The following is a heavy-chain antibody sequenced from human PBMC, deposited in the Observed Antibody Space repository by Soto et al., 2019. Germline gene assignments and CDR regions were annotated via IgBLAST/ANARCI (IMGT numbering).Heavy chain of an antibody. CDR2: ISYDGSHK. CDR1: GFTFSAYG. V-gene: IGHV3-30*18. CDR3: VKEGRGYGGFDPNSYFEN. D-gene: IGHD5-12*01. Sequence: QVQLVESAGGVVQPGTSLRLSCAASGFTFSAYGMHWVRPAPAKGLEWVAVISYDGSHKTYTDSVQGRFTISRDTSKNTLHLQMSSLRPADTAVDYCVKEGRGYGGFDPNSYFENWGQGTLVTVSS. J-gene: IGHJ4*02.